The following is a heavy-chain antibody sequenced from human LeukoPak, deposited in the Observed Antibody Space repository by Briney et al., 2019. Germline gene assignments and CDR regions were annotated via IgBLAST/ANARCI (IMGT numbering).Heavy chain of an antibody. J-gene: IGHJ4*02. V-gene: IGHV5-51*01. CDR3: ARRNEDYELDS. D-gene: IGHD4-17*01. Sequence: GESLKIPCKGSGYSFTNYWIGWVRQMPGKGLEWMGIIYPGDSHTRYSPSFQGQVTISADKSISTAYLQWSSLKASDTAMYYCARRNEDYELDSWGQGTLVTVSS. CDR2: IYPGDSHT. CDR1: GYSFTNYW.